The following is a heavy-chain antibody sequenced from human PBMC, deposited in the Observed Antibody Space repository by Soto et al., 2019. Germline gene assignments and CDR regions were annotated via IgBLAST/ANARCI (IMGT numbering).Heavy chain of an antibody. D-gene: IGHD3-3*01. V-gene: IGHV1-3*01. Sequence: ASVKVSCTASGYTFTSYAMHWVRQAPGQRLEWMGWINAGNGNTKYSQKFQGRVTITRDTSASTAYMELSSLRSEETAVYYCAREGLSDDFWSGKSGWFDPWGQGTLVTVSA. CDR2: INAGNGNT. CDR3: AREGLSDDFWSGKSGWFDP. J-gene: IGHJ5*02. CDR1: GYTFTSYA.